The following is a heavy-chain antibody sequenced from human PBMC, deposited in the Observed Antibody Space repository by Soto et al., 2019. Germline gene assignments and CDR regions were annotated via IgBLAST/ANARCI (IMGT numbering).Heavy chain of an antibody. J-gene: IGHJ4*02. CDR1: GLTFSDAW. V-gene: IGHV3-15*07. CDR3: IWESKLYSSWQ. CDR2: FKSVGAGGTT. D-gene: IGHD6-6*01. Sequence: PGGSLRLSCTVSGLTFSDAWLNWVRQAPGKGLEWVGRFKSVGAGGTTEYAAPVKGRFTLSRDDLQNTMYLQMNSLKTDDTAVYFCIWESKLYSSWQWGRGTLVTVSS.